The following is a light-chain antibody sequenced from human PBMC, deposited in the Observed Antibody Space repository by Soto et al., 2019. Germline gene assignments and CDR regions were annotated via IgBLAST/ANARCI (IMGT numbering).Light chain of an antibody. J-gene: IGLJ2*01. CDR1: SSNIGSNT. CDR2: PNN. CDR3: AAWDDSLNGVV. V-gene: IGLV1-44*01. Sequence: QSVLTQPPSASGTPGQRVTISCSGSSSNIGSNTVNWYQLLPGTAPKLLIYPNNDRPSGVPVRFSGSKSGTSASLAISGLQSEDEADYYCAAWDDSLNGVVFGGGTKLTVL.